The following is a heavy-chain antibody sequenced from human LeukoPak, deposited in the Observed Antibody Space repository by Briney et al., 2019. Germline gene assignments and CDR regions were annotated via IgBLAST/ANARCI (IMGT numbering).Heavy chain of an antibody. CDR2: ISSSSSYI. Sequence: KTGGSLRLSCAASGFTFSSYSMNWVRQAPGKGLEWVSSISSSSSYIYYADSVKGRFTISRDNAKNSLYLQMNSLRAEDTAVYYCAIEVRGSPDAFDIWGQGTMDTVSS. CDR1: GFTFSSYS. D-gene: IGHD1-26*01. CDR3: AIEVRGSPDAFDI. J-gene: IGHJ3*02. V-gene: IGHV3-21*01.